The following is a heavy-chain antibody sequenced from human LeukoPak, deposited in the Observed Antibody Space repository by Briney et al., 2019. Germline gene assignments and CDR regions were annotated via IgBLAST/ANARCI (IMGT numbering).Heavy chain of an antibody. Sequence: SQTLSLTCAISGDSVSSYSAAWSWIRQSPSRGLEWLGRTYYRSKWYNDYAVSVKSRITINPDTSKNQFSLQLTSVTPEDTAVYYCAGSGGHDAFDIWGQGTMVTVSS. J-gene: IGHJ3*02. V-gene: IGHV6-1*01. D-gene: IGHD4-23*01. CDR2: TYYRSKWYN. CDR3: AGSGGHDAFDI. CDR1: GDSVSSYSAA.